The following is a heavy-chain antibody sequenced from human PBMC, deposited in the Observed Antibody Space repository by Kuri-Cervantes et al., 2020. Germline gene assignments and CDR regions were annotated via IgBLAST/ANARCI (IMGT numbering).Heavy chain of an antibody. D-gene: IGHD5-18*01. Sequence: GSLRLSCTVSGGSISSYYWSWIRQPPGKGLEWIGYIYYSGSTNYNPSLKSRVTISVDTSKNQFSLKLSSVTAADTAVYYCAGVVTPYYYYGMDVWGQGTTVTVSS. CDR3: AGVVTPYYYYGMDV. J-gene: IGHJ6*02. CDR1: GGSISSYY. CDR2: IYYSGST. V-gene: IGHV4-59*01.